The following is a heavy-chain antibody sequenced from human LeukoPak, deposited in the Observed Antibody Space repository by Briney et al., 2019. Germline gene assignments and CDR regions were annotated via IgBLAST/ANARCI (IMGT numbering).Heavy chain of an antibody. D-gene: IGHD3-10*01. CDR2: ISGSGGTT. V-gene: IGHV3-23*01. J-gene: IGHJ4*02. Sequence: AGGSLRLSCAASGFTFSSYGMHWVRQAPGKGLEWVSAISGSGGTTYYADSVKGRCTISRDNSKNTLYLQMNSLRAEDTAVYYCASAAYYYGSGSYDNVFQLQFDYWGQGTLVTVSS. CDR1: GFTFSSYG. CDR3: ASAAYYYGSGSYDNVFQLQFDY.